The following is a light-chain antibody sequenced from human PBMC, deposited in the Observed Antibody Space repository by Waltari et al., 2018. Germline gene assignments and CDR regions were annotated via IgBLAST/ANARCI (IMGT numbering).Light chain of an antibody. J-gene: IGLJ3*02. CDR2: VNSDGSH. Sequence: TLSSGHSSNIIAWHQQQPEKGPRYLMKVNSDGSHSKGDEIPDRFSGSSSGAERYLTISSLQSEDEADYYCQTGGHGTWVFGGGTKLTVL. V-gene: IGLV4-69*01. CDR1: SGHSSNI. CDR3: QTGGHGTWV.